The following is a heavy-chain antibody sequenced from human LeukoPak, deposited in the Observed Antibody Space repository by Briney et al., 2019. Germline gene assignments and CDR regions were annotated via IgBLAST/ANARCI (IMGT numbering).Heavy chain of an antibody. CDR3: ARAPYDSSGRKTYFFDY. CDR1: GYTFTSYG. Sequence: ASVKVSCKASGYTFTSYGITWVRQAPGQGLEWVGWINAYNGYTVYAQKLQDRVTMTTDTSTTTAYMELRSLRSDDTAVYYCARAPYDSSGRKTYFFDYWGQGTLVTVSS. V-gene: IGHV1-18*01. D-gene: IGHD3-22*01. CDR2: INAYNGYT. J-gene: IGHJ4*02.